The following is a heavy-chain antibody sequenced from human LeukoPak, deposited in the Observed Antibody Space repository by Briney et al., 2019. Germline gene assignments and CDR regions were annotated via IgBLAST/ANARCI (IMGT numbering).Heavy chain of an antibody. CDR2: IYHSGST. D-gene: IGHD6-6*01. J-gene: IGHJ5*02. V-gene: IGHV4-30-2*01. CDR3: AREYSSSSGGGWFDP. CDR1: GGSISRGTYS. Sequence: PSQTLSLTCAVSGGSISRGTYSWSWIRQPPGKGLEWIGYIYHSGSTYYNPSLKSRVTISVDRSKNQFSLKLSSVTAADTAVYYCAREYSSSSGGGWFDPWGQGTLVTVSS.